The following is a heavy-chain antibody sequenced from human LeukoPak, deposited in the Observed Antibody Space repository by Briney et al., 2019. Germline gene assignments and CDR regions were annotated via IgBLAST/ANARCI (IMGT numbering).Heavy chain of an antibody. V-gene: IGHV3-23*01. D-gene: IGHD6-19*01. CDR1: GFTFSSYG. CDR3: AKHSSGWYMSWFDP. CDR2: ISGSGGST. J-gene: IGHJ5*02. Sequence: GGSLRLSCAASGFTFSSYGMSWVRQAPGKGLEWVSAISGSGGSTYYADSVKGRFTISRDNSKNTLYLQMNSLRAEDTAVYYCAKHSSGWYMSWFDPWGQGTLVTVSS.